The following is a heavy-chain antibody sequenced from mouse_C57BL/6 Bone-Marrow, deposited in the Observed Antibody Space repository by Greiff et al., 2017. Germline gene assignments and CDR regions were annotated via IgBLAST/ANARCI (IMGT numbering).Heavy chain of an antibody. V-gene: IGHV6-3*01. CDR2: IRLKSDNYAT. J-gene: IGHJ3*01. Sequence: EVKVVESGGGLVQPGGSMKLSCVASGFTFSNYWMNWVRQSPGKGLEWVAQIRLKSDNYATHYAESGKGRFTISRNDSKSSVYLQMNNLRCEDTGSYYCNRGFAYWGQGTLVTVSA. CDR3: NRGFAY. D-gene: IGHD2-14*01. CDR1: GFTFSNYW.